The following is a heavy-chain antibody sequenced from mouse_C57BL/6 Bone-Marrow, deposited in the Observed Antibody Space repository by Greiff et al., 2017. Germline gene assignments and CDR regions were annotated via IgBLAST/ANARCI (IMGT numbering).Heavy chain of an antibody. J-gene: IGHJ2*01. V-gene: IGHV1-26*01. D-gene: IGHD2-3*01. CDR1: GYTFTDYY. Sequence: VQLQQSGPELVKPGASVKISCKASGYTFTDYYMNWVKQSHGKSLEWIGDINPNNGGTSYNQKFKGKDTLTVDKSSSAAYMELRSLTSEDSAVYDCARLGYYYFDYWGQGTTLTVSS. CDR2: INPNNGGT. CDR3: ARLGYYYFDY.